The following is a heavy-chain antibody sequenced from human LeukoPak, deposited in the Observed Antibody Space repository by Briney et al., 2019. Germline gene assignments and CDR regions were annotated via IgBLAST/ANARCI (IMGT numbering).Heavy chain of an antibody. CDR3: ARDGPNPSLWTVGATYYYMDV. J-gene: IGHJ6*03. CDR2: INPNSGGT. Sequence: GASVKVSCKASGYTFTGYYMHWVRQAPGQGLEWMGWINPNSGGTNYAQKFQGRVTMTRDTSISTAYMELSRPRSDDTAVYYCARDGPNPSLWTVGATYYYMDVWGKGTTVTVSS. V-gene: IGHV1-2*02. CDR1: GYTFTGYY. D-gene: IGHD1-26*01.